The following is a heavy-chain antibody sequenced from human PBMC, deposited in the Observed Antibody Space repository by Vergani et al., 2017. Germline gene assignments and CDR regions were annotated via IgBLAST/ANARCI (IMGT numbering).Heavy chain of an antibody. V-gene: IGHV3-30*19. Sequence: QVLLVESGGGVVQPGRSLRLSCTSSGCTFSTYAMHWVRQAPGKGLEWVAIIYDVGSKKYYADSVKGRFTISRDNSRNTLDLLMSSLTAEDTAIYYCVREVSYCGSTTFRNPSYVYYYHMDVWGEGTTVTVSS. J-gene: IGHJ6*03. CDR3: VREVSYCGSTTFRNPSYVYYYHMDV. CDR1: GCTFSTYA. CDR2: IYDVGSKK. D-gene: IGHD2/OR15-2a*01.